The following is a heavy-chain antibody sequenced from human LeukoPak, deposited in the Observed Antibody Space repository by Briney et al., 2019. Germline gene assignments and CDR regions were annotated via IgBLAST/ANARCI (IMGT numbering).Heavy chain of an antibody. J-gene: IGHJ4*02. D-gene: IGHD5-18*01. CDR2: IYYSGST. CDR1: GGSISSYY. Sequence: SETLSLTCTVSGGSISSYYWSWIRQPPGKGLEWIGYIYYSGSTNYNPSLKSRVTISVDTSKNQFFLKLSSVTAADTAVYYCAAQPGYSYGSPFDYWGQGTLVTVSS. CDR3: AAQPGYSYGSPFDY. V-gene: IGHV4-59*01.